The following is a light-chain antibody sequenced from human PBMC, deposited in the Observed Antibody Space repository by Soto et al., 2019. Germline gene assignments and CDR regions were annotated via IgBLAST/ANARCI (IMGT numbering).Light chain of an antibody. CDR2: EVS. CDR3: SSYAGSNNFV. J-gene: IGLJ1*01. V-gene: IGLV2-8*01. Sequence: QSVLTQPPSASGSPGQSVTISCTGTSSDVGDNYVSWYQQHPGKAPKLMISEVSRRPSGVPERFSGSKSGNTASLTVSGLQADDEAHYYCSSYAGSNNFVFGTGTKVTVL. CDR1: SSDVGDNY.